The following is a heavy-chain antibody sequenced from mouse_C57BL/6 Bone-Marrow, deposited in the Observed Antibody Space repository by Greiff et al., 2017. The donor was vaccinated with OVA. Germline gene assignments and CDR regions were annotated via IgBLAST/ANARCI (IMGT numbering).Heavy chain of an antibody. CDR1: GYTFTSYW. CDR3: ARSPIYYGYDGGFAY. CDR2: IDPSDSYT. V-gene: IGHV1-69*01. D-gene: IGHD2-2*01. J-gene: IGHJ3*01. Sequence: QVQLQQPGAELVMPGASVKLSCKASGYTFTSYWMHWVKQRPGQGLEWIGEIDPSDSYTNYNQKFKGKSTLTVDKSSSTAYMQLSSLTSEDSAVYYGARSPIYYGYDGGFAYWGQGTLVTVSA.